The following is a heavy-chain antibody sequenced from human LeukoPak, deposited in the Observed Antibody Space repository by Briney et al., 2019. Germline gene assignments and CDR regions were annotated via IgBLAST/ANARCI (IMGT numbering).Heavy chain of an antibody. CDR1: GFTFRNYW. CDR3: ARDPGFSAFDI. Sequence: GGSLRLSCAASGFTFRNYWVTWVRQAPGKGLELVASTNQDGSEKYHMDSVKGRFTISRDNDKYSLYLQMNSLRAEDTAVYYCARDPGFSAFDIWGQGAVVTVSS. V-gene: IGHV3-7*01. CDR2: TNQDGSEK. J-gene: IGHJ3*02.